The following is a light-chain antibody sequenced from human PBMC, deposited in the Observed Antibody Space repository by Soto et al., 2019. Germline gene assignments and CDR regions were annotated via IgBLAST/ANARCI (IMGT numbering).Light chain of an antibody. CDR3: GTWDSSLSVVV. J-gene: IGLJ2*01. V-gene: IGLV1-51*01. Sequence: QSVLTQPPSTSGTPGQTVTISCSGSTSNIGSNYVYWYQQLPGTAPKLLIYDNNKRPSGIPDRFSGSKSGTSATLGITGLQTGDEADYYCGTWDSSLSVVVFGGGTKVTVL. CDR1: TSNIGSNY. CDR2: DNN.